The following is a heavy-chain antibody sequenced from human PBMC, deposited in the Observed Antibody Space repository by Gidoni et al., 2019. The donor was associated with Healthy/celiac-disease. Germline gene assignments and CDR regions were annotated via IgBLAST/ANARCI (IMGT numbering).Heavy chain of an antibody. J-gene: IGHJ4*02. Sequence: EVQLLESGGGLVQPGGSLRLSCAASGFTFSSYALSWVRQAPGKGLEWVSAISGSGGSTYYADSVKGRFTISRDNSKNTLYLQMNSLRAEDTAVYYCAKSVYRYFVIVGATTNYFDYWGQGTLVTVSS. CDR2: ISGSGGST. V-gene: IGHV3-23*01. CDR1: GFTFSSYA. D-gene: IGHD1-26*01. CDR3: AKSVYRYFVIVGATTNYFDY.